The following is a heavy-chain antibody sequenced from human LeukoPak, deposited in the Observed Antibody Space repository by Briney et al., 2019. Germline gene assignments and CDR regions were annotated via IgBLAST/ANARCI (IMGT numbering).Heavy chain of an antibody. D-gene: IGHD1-26*01. CDR2: ISPYNGNT. CDR1: GYTFIRYG. CDR3: AREESIGSYQFLHDY. J-gene: IGHJ4*02. Sequence: ASVKVSCKASGYTFIRYGISWVRQAPGQGLEWMGWISPYNGNTKYLQKLQGRVTMTTGTSTSTAYMELRSLTSDDTAVYYCAREESIGSYQFLHDYWGQGTLVTVSS. V-gene: IGHV1-18*01.